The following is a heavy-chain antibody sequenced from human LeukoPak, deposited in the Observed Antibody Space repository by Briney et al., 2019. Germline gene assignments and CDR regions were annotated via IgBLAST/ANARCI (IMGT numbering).Heavy chain of an antibody. CDR1: GGSISSSSYY. CDR3: ARSPDPESGSYPE. J-gene: IGHJ3*01. Sequence: SETLSLTCTVSGGSISSSSYYWNWIRQPPGKALEWIGYIHYSGSTNYNPSLKSRVTISVDTSKNQFSLKLSSVTAADTAVYYCARSPDPESGSYPEWGQGTMVTVSS. CDR2: IHYSGST. D-gene: IGHD1-26*01. V-gene: IGHV4-61*01.